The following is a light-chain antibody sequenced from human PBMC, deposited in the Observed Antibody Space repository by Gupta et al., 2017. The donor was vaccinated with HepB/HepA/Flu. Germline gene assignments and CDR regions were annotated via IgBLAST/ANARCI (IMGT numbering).Light chain of an antibody. J-gene: IGKJ1*01. CDR2: HAS. V-gene: IGKV3-15*01. CDR3: QQEDAGPPRWT. CDR1: QSVTIK. Sequence: DIVMTQSPATLSVSPGERVTLSCRASQSVTIKLAWYQQKPGQAPTLLIYHASTRASSIPPSCTGSGAGTEFNLTINDRQSDDYEIYYCQQEDAGPPRWTFGQGTKVEIK.